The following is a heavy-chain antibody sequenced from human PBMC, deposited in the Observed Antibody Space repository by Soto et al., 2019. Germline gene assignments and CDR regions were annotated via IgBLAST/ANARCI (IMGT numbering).Heavy chain of an antibody. Sequence: PSGTLPLTSTVSGGSISSTSSYWGWVPQPHEKGLEWIGAISYVGSTSHNPSLSSRVTIFVDTSKTQFSLALTSITVAATAVYFYARHRRVTRTYAQPLDYWGQGTLVTVSS. CDR2: ISYVGST. CDR1: GGSISSTSSY. V-gene: IGHV4-39*01. CDR3: ARHRRVTRTYAQPLDY. J-gene: IGHJ4*02. D-gene: IGHD1-20*01.